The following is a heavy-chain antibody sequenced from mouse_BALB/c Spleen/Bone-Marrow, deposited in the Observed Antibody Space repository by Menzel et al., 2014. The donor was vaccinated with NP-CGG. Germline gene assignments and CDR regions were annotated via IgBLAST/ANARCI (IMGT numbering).Heavy chain of an antibody. CDR2: ISYSGST. CDR3: AYYRYDYYAMDY. J-gene: IGHJ4*01. V-gene: IGHV3-2*02. D-gene: IGHD2-14*01. Sequence: EVKLQESGPGLVKPSQSLSLTCTVTGYSITSDYAWNWIRQFPGNKLEWMGYISYSGSTSYNPSLKSRISITRDTSKNQFFLQLNSVTTEDTATYYCAYYRYDYYAMDYWGQGTSVTVSS. CDR1: GYSITSDYA.